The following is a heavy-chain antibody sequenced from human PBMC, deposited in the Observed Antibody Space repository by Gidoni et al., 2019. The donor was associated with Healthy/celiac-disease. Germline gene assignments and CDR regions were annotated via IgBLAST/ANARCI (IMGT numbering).Heavy chain of an antibody. D-gene: IGHD1-26*01. V-gene: IGHV4-34*01. CDR1: GGSFSGYY. Sequence: QVQLQQWGAGLLKPSETLSLTCAVYGGSFSGYYWSWIRQPPGKGLEWIGEINHSGSTNYNPSLKSRVTISVDTSKNQFSLKLSSVTAADTAVYYCARGRVSVGYYYYMDVWGKGTTVTVSS. CDR3: ARGRVSVGYYYYMDV. J-gene: IGHJ6*03. CDR2: INHSGST.